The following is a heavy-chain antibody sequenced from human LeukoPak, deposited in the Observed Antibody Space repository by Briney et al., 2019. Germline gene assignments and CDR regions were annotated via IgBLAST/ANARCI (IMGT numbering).Heavy chain of an antibody. CDR3: AGDGGYCSGGSCYDD. CDR1: GYTFTSYV. Sequence: GASVKVSCKASGYTFTSYVISWVRPAPGQGLEWMGWISAYNCNTNYAQKLQGRVTMTTETSTSTAYMEPRSLSSADTAVYYCAGDGGYCSGGSCYDDRGPGTLVTVSS. CDR2: ISAYNCNT. D-gene: IGHD2-15*01. J-gene: IGHJ4*02. V-gene: IGHV1-18*01.